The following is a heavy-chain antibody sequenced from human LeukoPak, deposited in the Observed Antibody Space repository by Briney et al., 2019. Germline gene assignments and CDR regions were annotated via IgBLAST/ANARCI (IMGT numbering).Heavy chain of an antibody. CDR3: ARLRGYKYHFDY. D-gene: IGHD5-18*01. J-gene: IGHJ4*02. Sequence: SETLSLTCTVSGDSINSNNYYWSWIRQPAGKGLEWIGRIYSSGRTNYNPSLKSRVTISVDTPKNRFSLKLSSVTAADTAVYYCARLRGYKYHFDYWGQGTLVTVSS. CDR2: IYSSGRT. CDR1: GDSINSNNYY. V-gene: IGHV4-61*02.